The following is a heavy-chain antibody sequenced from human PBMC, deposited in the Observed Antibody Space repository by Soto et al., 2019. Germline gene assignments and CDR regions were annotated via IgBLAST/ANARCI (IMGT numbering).Heavy chain of an antibody. CDR2: INPHGGST. Sequence: QVQLMQSGAEVKKPGASVRVSCKASGYTFTNYYVHWVRQAPGQGLEWMGFINPHGGSTTYAQKFQGRFTVTTHTSTRTVYMQLSSLRSEDTAVFYCARSAPYDYWGQGTLVTVSS. CDR3: ARSAPYDY. V-gene: IGHV1-46*01. CDR1: GYTFTNYY. J-gene: IGHJ4*02.